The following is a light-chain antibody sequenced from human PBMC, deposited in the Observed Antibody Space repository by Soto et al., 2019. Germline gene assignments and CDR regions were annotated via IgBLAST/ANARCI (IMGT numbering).Light chain of an antibody. V-gene: IGKV3-20*01. J-gene: IGKJ4*01. CDR3: QQYGSSQPLT. CDR1: QSISDT. CDR2: GAS. Sequence: EIWMTQSPATLSVSPGGRATLSCGASQSISDTLAWYQQKPGQAPSLLIYGASSRATGIPDSFSGSGSGTDFTLTISRLEPADFAVYYCQQYGSSQPLTFGGGTKVDIK.